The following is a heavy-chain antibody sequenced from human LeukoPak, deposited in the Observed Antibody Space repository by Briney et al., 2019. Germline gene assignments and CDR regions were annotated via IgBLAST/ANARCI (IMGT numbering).Heavy chain of an antibody. CDR2: INAGNGDT. D-gene: IGHD1-1*01. Sequence: VASVKVSCKASGYTFTSYAMHWVRRAPGQRLEWMGWINAGNGDTKYSQKFQGRVTIARDTSASTAYMELGSLRSEDTAVYYCARDRGGTGDFDYWGQGTLVTVSS. CDR3: ARDRGGTGDFDY. J-gene: IGHJ4*02. V-gene: IGHV1-3*01. CDR1: GYTFTSYA.